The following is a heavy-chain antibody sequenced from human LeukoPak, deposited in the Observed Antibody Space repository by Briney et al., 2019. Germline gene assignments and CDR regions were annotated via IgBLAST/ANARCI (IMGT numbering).Heavy chain of an antibody. CDR2: ISSSSSYI. CDR3: ARGQLYYDSSGFDY. Sequence: GGSLRLSCAASGFTFSSYSMNWVRQAPGKGLGWVSSISSSSSYIYYVDSVKGRFTISRDNAKNSLYLQMNSLRAEDTAVYYRARGQLYYDSSGFDYWGQGTLVTVSS. V-gene: IGHV3-21*01. CDR1: GFTFSSYS. D-gene: IGHD3-22*01. J-gene: IGHJ4*02.